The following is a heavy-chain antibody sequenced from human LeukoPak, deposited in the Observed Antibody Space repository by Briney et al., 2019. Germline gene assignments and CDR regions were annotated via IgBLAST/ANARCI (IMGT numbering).Heavy chain of an antibody. CDR1: GFTFSSYS. J-gene: IGHJ4*02. CDR2: ISSSSSYI. V-gene: IGHV3-21*01. D-gene: IGHD6-19*01. CDR3: ARLATHSSGWWWGGFDY. Sequence: PGGSLRLSCAASGFTFSSYSMNWVRQAPGKGLEWDSSISSSSSYIYYADSVKGRFTISRDNAKNSLYLQMNSLRAEDTAVYYCARLATHSSGWWWGGFDYWGQGTLVTVSS.